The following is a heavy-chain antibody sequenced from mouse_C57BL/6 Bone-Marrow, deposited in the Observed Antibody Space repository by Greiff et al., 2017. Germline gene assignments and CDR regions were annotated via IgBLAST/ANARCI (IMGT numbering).Heavy chain of an antibody. CDR2: IYPGGGYT. Sequence: QVQLKEPGAELVRPGTSVKMSCKASGYTFTNYWIGWAKQRPGHGLEWIGDIYPGGGYTNYNEKFKGKATLTADKSSSTAYMQFSSLTSEDSAIYYCARSGYAGFAYWGQGTLVTVSA. J-gene: IGHJ3*01. V-gene: IGHV1-63*01. CDR1: GYTFTNYW. D-gene: IGHD3-2*02. CDR3: ARSGYAGFAY.